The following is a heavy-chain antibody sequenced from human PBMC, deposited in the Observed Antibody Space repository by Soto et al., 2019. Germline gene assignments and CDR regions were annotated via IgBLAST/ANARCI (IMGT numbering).Heavy chain of an antibody. CDR2: ISRDGSSK. D-gene: IGHD3-9*01. CDR3: AKDLFDRGAFYYGVDV. CDR1: GFTFSNSG. J-gene: IGHJ6*02. Sequence: QVQLVESGGGVVQPGRSLRLSCGASGFTFSNSGMHWVRQAPGKGLEWVAVISRDGSSKDYADSVKGRFTISRDNSKNTLYLQMNSLRAEDTAVYYCAKDLFDRGAFYYGVDVWGQGTTVTVSS. V-gene: IGHV3-30*18.